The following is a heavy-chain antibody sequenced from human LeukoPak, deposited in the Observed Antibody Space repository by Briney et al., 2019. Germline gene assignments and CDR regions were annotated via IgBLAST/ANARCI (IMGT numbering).Heavy chain of an antibody. J-gene: IGHJ5*02. CDR1: GGSFSGYY. Sequence: SETLSLTCAVYGGSFSGYYWSWIRQPPGKGLEWIGEINHSGSTNYNPSLKSRVTISVDTSKNQFSLKLSSVTAADTAVYYCARGLTRPTKPKKTNWFDPWGQGTLVTVSS. V-gene: IGHV4-34*01. D-gene: IGHD1/OR15-1a*01. CDR3: ARGLTRPTKPKKTNWFDP. CDR2: INHSGST.